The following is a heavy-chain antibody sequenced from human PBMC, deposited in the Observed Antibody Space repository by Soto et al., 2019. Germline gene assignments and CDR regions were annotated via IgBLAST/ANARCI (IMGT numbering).Heavy chain of an antibody. D-gene: IGHD2-15*01. CDR1: GGSISSGGYY. CDR3: ARERCSGGSCYWGIDY. V-gene: IGHV4-31*03. J-gene: IGHJ4*02. Sequence: QVQLQESGPGLVKPSQTLSLTCTVSGGSISSGGYYWSWIRQHPGKGLEWIGYIYYSGSTYYNPSLKSRVNISVDTSKNQFSLKLSSVTAADTAVYYCARERCSGGSCYWGIDYWGQGTLVTVSS. CDR2: IYYSGST.